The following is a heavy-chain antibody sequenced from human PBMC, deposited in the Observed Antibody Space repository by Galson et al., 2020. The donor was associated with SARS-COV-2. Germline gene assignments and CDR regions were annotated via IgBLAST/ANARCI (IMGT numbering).Heavy chain of an antibody. J-gene: IGHJ6*03. V-gene: IGHV1-8*01. D-gene: IGHD3-22*01. CDR2: MNPNSGNA. CDR3: ARGYFYDSSGYRYYYYYYMDV. Sequence: ASVKVSCKASGYTFTSYDINWVRQATGQGLEWMGWMNPNSGNAGYAQKFQGRVTMTRNTSISTAYMELSSLRSEDTAVYYCARGYFYDSSGYRYYYYYYMDVWGKGTTVTVSS. CDR1: GYTFTSYD.